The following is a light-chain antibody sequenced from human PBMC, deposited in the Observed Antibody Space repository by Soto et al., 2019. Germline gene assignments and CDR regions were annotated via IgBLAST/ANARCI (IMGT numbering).Light chain of an antibody. CDR3: AVWDDSLNGVV. CDR2: NNS. J-gene: IGLJ2*01. V-gene: IGLV1-44*01. Sequence: QSVLTQPPSASGTPGQRVTISCSGSSSNIGDNTVNWYQQLPGTAPKLLIYNNSQRPSGVPARFSGSKSGTSASLAISGLQSEDEADYYCAVWDDSLNGVVFGGGTKLTVL. CDR1: SSNIGDNT.